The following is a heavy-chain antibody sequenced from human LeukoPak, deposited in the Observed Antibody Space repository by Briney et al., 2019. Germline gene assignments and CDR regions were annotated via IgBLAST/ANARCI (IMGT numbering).Heavy chain of an antibody. V-gene: IGHV4-59*12. CDR1: GGSFNSYY. D-gene: IGHD3-10*01. CDR2: IDYSGSP. CDR3: ARDRGSGREGLDP. J-gene: IGHJ5*02. Sequence: SETLSLTCTVSGGSFNSYYWSWIRQPPGQGLEWIGDIDYSGSPNYNPSLKSRVTMSLDTSKNQVSLKLRSVTAADTALYYCARDRGSGREGLDPWGQGTLVTVSS.